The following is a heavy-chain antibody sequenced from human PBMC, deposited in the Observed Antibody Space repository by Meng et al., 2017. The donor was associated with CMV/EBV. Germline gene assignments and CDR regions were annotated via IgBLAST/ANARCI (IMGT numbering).Heavy chain of an antibody. D-gene: IGHD6-13*01. CDR1: GFTFSSYG. J-gene: IGHJ6*02. V-gene: IGHV3-33*06. Sequence: LKISCAASGFTFSSYGMHWVRQAPGKGLEWVAVIWYDGSNKYYADSVKGRFTISRDNSKNTLYLQMNSLRAEDTAVYYCAKELSSSWPYYYGMDVWGQGTTVTVSS. CDR3: AKELSSSWPYYYGMDV. CDR2: IWYDGSNK.